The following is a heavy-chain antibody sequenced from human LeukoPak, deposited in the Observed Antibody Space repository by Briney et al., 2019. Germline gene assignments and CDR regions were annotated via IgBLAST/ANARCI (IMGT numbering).Heavy chain of an antibody. CDR3: AKDWQ. J-gene: IGHJ4*02. CDR2: IWYDGSNK. CDR1: GFTFSGYG. V-gene: IGHV3-33*06. Sequence: QPGRSLRLSCAASGFTFSGYGMPWVRQAPGKGLEWVAVIWYDGSNKYYADSVKGRFTISRDNSKNTPYLQMNSLRAEDTAVYYCAKDWQWGQGTLVTVSS.